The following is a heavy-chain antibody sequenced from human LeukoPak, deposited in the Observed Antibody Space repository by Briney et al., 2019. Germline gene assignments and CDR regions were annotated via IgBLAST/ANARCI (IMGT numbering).Heavy chain of an antibody. Sequence: SETLSLTCTVSGGSISSSSYYWGWIRQPPGKGLEWIGSIYYSGSTNYNPSLKSRVTISVDTSKNQFSLKLSSVTAADTAVYYCARGGRYCSGGSCYRGYFDYWGQGTLVTVSS. V-gene: IGHV4-39*07. D-gene: IGHD2-15*01. CDR2: IYYSGST. CDR1: GGSISSSSYY. CDR3: ARGGRYCSGGSCYRGYFDY. J-gene: IGHJ4*02.